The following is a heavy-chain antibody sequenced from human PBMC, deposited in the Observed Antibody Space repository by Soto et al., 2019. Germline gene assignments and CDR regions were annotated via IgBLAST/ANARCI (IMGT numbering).Heavy chain of an antibody. D-gene: IGHD3-10*01. J-gene: IGHJ4*02. CDR2: INAGNGNT. Sequence: GASVKVSCKASGYTFTSYAMHWVRQAPGQRLEWMGWINAGNGNTKYSQKFQGRVTITRDTSASTAYMEPSSLRSEDTAVYYCARAYYGSGSYDGYWGQGTLVTVSS. CDR3: ARAYYGSGSYDGY. V-gene: IGHV1-3*01. CDR1: GYTFTSYA.